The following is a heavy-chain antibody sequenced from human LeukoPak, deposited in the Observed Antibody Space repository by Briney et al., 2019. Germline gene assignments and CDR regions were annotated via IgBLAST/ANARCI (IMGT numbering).Heavy chain of an antibody. CDR2: IIPIFGTA. CDR3: ARPVREWGLLVLDY. Sequence: ASVKVSCKASGGTFSSYAISWVRQAPGQGLEWMGRIIPIFGTANYAQKFQGRVTITTDESTSTAYMELSSLRSEDTAVYYCARPVREWGLLVLDYWGQGTLVTVSS. J-gene: IGHJ4*02. CDR1: GGTFSSYA. D-gene: IGHD1-26*01. V-gene: IGHV1-69*05.